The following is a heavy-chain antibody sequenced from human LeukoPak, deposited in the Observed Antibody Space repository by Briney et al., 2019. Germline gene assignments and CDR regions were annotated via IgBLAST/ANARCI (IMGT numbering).Heavy chain of an antibody. Sequence: GGSLRLSCAASGFIVSNDYMSWVRQAPGKGLEWVSVMYSSGGTYFADSVKGRFTVSRDNSKNTLYLQMNSLRAEDTAVYYCARDGRRGYDLDYWGQGTLVTVAS. CDR1: GFIVSNDY. CDR3: ARDGRRGYDLDY. D-gene: IGHD5-12*01. J-gene: IGHJ4*02. CDR2: MYSSGGT. V-gene: IGHV3-53*01.